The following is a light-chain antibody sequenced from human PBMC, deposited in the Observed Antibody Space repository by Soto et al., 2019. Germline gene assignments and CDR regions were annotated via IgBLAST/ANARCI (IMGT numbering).Light chain of an antibody. J-gene: IGKJ2*01. CDR1: HAVTNNF. CDR3: QQYGTTPGT. V-gene: IGKV3-20*01. Sequence: EIVLTQSPGTLSLSPGERATLSCRASHAVTNNFLAWYQQKPGQAPRLVIYGASSRPAGIPDRFSGSGAGTDFTLSISRLEPEDFAVYFFQQYGTTPGTLGQGTKLEIK. CDR2: GAS.